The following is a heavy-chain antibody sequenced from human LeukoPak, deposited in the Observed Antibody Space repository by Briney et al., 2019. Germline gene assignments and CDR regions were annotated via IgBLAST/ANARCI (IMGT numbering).Heavy chain of an antibody. J-gene: IGHJ4*02. V-gene: IGHV1-46*01. CDR2: INPSGGST. D-gene: IGHD3-3*01. CDR1: VYTFTSYY. CDR3: ARNALNYGFWSGYPNDY. Sequence: ASVKVSCQASVYTFTSYYMHWVRQAPCQGLEWMGIINPSGGSTSYAQKFQGRVTMTRDTSTSTVYMELSSLRSEDTAVYYCARNALNYGFWSGYPNDYWGQGTVVTVSS.